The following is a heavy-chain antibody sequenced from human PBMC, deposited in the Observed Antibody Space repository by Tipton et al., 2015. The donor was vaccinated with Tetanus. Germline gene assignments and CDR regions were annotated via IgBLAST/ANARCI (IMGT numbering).Heavy chain of an antibody. D-gene: IGHD3-16*01. CDR3: AGTNIPWGEAAY. CDR1: GFSVSRKY. V-gene: IGHV3-53*01. J-gene: IGHJ4*02. CDR2: TYGDGST. Sequence: GSLRLSCAASGFSVSRKYMTWVRQAPGKGLEWVSLTYGDGSTYYADSVKGRFTISRDNARNSLYLQMNSLRAEDTAVYYCAGTNIPWGEAAYWGQGTLVTVSS.